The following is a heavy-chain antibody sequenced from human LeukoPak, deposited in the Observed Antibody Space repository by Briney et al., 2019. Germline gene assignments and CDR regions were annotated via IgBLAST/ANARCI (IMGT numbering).Heavy chain of an antibody. V-gene: IGHV3-53*01. J-gene: IGHJ4*02. D-gene: IGHD5-12*01. CDR2: IYSGGRT. Sequence: GGSLRLSCAASGFTVSSNYMSWVRQAPGKGLEWVSVIYSGGRTYYADSVKGRFTISRDNSKNTLYLQMNSLRAEDTAVYYCARANSGYDPDYWGQGTLVTVSS. CDR1: GFTVSSNY. CDR3: ARANSGYDPDY.